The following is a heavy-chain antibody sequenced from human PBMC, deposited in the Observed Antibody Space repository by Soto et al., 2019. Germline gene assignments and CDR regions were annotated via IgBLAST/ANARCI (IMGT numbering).Heavy chain of an antibody. Sequence: GGSLSLSCAGSGFTFNMYWMHCVRPVPGKGPVWAARIYNDGTYADHADSVKGRFTITRANAKATLYVQMKELRAKASDLYECTRAPRATSAGTSAHWGQGTLVTVSS. CDR1: GFTFNMYW. V-gene: IGHV3-74*01. CDR2: IYNDGTYA. D-gene: IGHD6-13*01. CDR3: TRAPRATSAGTSAH. J-gene: IGHJ4*02.